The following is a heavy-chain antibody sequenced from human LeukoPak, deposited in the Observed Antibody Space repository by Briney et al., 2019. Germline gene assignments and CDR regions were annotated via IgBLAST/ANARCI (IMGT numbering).Heavy chain of an antibody. CDR3: ARADYGDYSDY. Sequence: PGGSLRLSCAASGFTFSRYAMHWVRQAPGKGLEWVAVISYDGSNKYYADSVKGRFTMSRDNSKNTLYLQMKSLRAEETAVYYCARADYGDYSDYWGQGTLVTVSS. CDR1: GFTFSRYA. D-gene: IGHD4-17*01. V-gene: IGHV3-30*04. J-gene: IGHJ4*02. CDR2: ISYDGSNK.